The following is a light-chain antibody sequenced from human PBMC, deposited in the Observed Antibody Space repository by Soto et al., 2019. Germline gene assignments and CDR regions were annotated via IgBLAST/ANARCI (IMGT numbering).Light chain of an antibody. CDR2: GAS. J-gene: IGKJ2*01. V-gene: IGKV3-20*01. Sequence: EIVLTQSPGTLSWSPGERATPSCRASRGLGTSYLAWYQQKPGKAPRLLIYGASSRATGIPDRFSGSGSGTDFTLTISRLEPEDFAVYYCQQYGSSYTFGQGTKLEIK. CDR1: RGLGTSY. CDR3: QQYGSSYT.